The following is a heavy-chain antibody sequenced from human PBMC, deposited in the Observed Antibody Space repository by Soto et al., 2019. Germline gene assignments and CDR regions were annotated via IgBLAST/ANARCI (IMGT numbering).Heavy chain of an antibody. CDR3: ARATYTSGGSPTFAMDV. D-gene: IGHD3-10*01. J-gene: IGHJ6*01. CDR2: INGGNGYA. V-gene: IGHV1-3*01. Sequence: QVHLVQSGAEVKEPGASVRVSCKASGYTFSSNAIHWVRQAPGQELEWMGWINGGNGYAKYSQNFQDRVTLTRDASARPTYKELISLRSEDTAIFYCARATYTSGGSPTFAMDVWGQGTTVNVSS. CDR1: GYTFSSNA.